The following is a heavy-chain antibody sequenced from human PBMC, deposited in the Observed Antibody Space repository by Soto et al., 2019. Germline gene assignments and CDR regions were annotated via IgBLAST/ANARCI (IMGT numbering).Heavy chain of an antibody. CDR3: AIDLSATGTQH. Sequence: QVQLVQSGAEVKKPGASVKVSCKASGYTFTSYGISWVRQAPGQGLEWMGWISAYNGNTNYAQKLQGRVTMTTDTSTSTADMELMSLSSDDTAVYYCAIDLSATGTQHWGQGTLVTVSS. V-gene: IGHV1-18*01. CDR2: ISAYNGNT. J-gene: IGHJ1*01. CDR1: GYTFTSYG. D-gene: IGHD1-1*01.